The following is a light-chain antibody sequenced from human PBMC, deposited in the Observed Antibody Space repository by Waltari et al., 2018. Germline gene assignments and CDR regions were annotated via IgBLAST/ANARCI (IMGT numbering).Light chain of an antibody. CDR1: QSISSH. J-gene: IGKJ2*01. CDR2: GAS. Sequence: DIQMTQSPSSLSASVGDRVSITCRASQSISSHLNWYQQKPGRAPKLLIYGASNLQSGVPSRFSGSGSETEFTLTISSLKPEDFASYYCQQTYITPTANFGQGTKLEI. CDR3: QQTYITPTAN. V-gene: IGKV1-39*01.